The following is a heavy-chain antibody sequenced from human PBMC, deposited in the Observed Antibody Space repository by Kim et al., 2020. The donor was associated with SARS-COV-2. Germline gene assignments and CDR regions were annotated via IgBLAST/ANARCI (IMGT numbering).Heavy chain of an antibody. CDR3: AQDRRILRYFDWLTPGWSFDH. V-gene: IGHV3-23*01. CDR2: ISGSGGST. CDR1: GFTFSSYA. D-gene: IGHD3-9*01. Sequence: GGSLRLSCAASGFTFSSYAMSWVRQAPGKGLEWVSAISGSGGSTYYADSVKGRLTISRDNSKNTLYLQMNSLRAEDTPVYYCAQDRRILRYFDWLTPGWSFDHWGRGTLVTVSS. J-gene: IGHJ2*01.